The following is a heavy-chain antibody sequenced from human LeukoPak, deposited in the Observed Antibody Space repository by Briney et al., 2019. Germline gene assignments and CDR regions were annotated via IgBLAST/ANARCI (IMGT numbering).Heavy chain of an antibody. V-gene: IGHV4-4*07. CDR1: GGSISSYY. CDR3: AREGVGARHVLFPAYLCGMDV. CDR2: IYTSGST. Sequence: PSETLSLTCTVSGGSISSYYWSWIRQPAGKGLEWIGRIYTSGSTNYNPSLKSRVTMSVDTSKNQFSLKLSSVTAADTAVYYCAREGVGARHVLFPAYLCGMDVWGQGATVTVSS. D-gene: IGHD1-26*01. J-gene: IGHJ6*02.